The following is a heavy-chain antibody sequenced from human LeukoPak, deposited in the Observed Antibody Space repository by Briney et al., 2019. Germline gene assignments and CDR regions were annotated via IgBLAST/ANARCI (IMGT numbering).Heavy chain of an antibody. Sequence: ASVKVSCKASGYTFTSYAMHWVRQAPGQRLEWMGWINAGNGNTKYSQKFQGRVTITRDTSASTAYMELSRLRSEDTAVYYCARDNSSGWYEDYYFDYWGQGTLVTVSS. D-gene: IGHD6-19*01. J-gene: IGHJ4*02. CDR3: ARDNSSGWYEDYYFDY. CDR1: GYTFTSYA. CDR2: INAGNGNT. V-gene: IGHV1-3*01.